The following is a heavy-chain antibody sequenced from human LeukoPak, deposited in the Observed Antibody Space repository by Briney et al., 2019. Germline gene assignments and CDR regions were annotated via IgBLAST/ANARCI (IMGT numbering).Heavy chain of an antibody. CDR3: ARHKAEGVVVVGY. CDR1: GGSISTSSYY. V-gene: IGHV4-39*01. J-gene: IGHJ4*02. Sequence: SETLSLTCTVSGGSISTSSYYWGWIRQPPGKGLEWIGGIYYSGSTYYNPSLKSRVTISVDTSKNQFSLKLSSVTAADTAVYYCARHKAEGVVVVGYWGQGTLVTVSS. CDR2: IYYSGST. D-gene: IGHD2-2*01.